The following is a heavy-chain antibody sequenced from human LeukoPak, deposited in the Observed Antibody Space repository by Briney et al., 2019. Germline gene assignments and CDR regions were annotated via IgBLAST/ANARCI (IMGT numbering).Heavy chain of an antibody. J-gene: IGHJ4*02. Sequence: PGRSLRLSCAASGFTFSSYAMHWVRQAPGKGLEWVSTIYTGGNTYYAASVKGRFTISRDFSKNTVFLHMNSLRAEDTAMYYCARGDDSGYYDYFDYWGQGALVPVSS. CDR3: ARGDDSGYYDYFDY. V-gene: IGHV3-53*01. CDR1: GFTFSSYA. CDR2: IYTGGNT. D-gene: IGHD3-22*01.